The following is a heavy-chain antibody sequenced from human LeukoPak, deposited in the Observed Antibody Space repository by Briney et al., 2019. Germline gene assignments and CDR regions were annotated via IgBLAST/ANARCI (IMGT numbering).Heavy chain of an antibody. CDR1: GFTFSNYA. CDR2: ISGRGGST. J-gene: IGHJ4*02. V-gene: IGHV3-23*01. CDR3: AKDSGVVVTAIPNY. D-gene: IGHD2-21*02. Sequence: PGGSLTLTFAASGFTFSNYAIIWVRQAPGKGLEWVSSISGRGGSTYYAGSVKGRFTISRDNSKNTLSLQMDSLRSEDTAVYYCAKDSGVVVTAIPNYWDQGGLVTVSS.